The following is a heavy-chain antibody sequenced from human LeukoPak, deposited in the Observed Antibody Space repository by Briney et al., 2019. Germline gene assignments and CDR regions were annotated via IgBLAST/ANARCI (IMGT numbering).Heavy chain of an antibody. CDR2: INPNSGGT. CDR3: ARTTTPVGGLYYYYGMDV. J-gene: IGHJ6*02. D-gene: IGHD4-17*01. V-gene: IGHV1-2*04. CDR1: GYTFTGYY. Sequence: GASVKVSCKASGYTFTGYYMHWVRQAPGQGLEWMGWINPNSGGTSYAQKFQGWVTMTRDTSISTAYMELSRLRSDDTAVYYCARTTTPVGGLYYYYGMDVWGQGTTVTVSS.